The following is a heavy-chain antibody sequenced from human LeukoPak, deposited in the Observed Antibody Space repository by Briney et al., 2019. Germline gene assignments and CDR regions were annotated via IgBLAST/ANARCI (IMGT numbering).Heavy chain of an antibody. CDR3: ARGYSSSWYYFDY. J-gene: IGHJ4*02. Sequence: GGSLRLSCAASGFTVSSNYMSWVRQAPGKGLEWVSVIHSGGSTYYADSVKGRFTISRHNSKNTLYLQMNSLRAEDTAVYYCARGYSSSWYYFDYWGQGTLVTVSS. D-gene: IGHD6-13*01. CDR1: GFTVSSNY. CDR2: IHSGGST. V-gene: IGHV3-53*04.